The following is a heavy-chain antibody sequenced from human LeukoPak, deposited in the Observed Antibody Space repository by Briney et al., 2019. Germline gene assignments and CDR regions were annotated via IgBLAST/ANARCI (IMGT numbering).Heavy chain of an antibody. Sequence: GGSLTLSCAASGFPFRSYDFHWVRQAAGKDGGWVSGIGTAGDSYNPGSVNGRFTISRENAKNSLYLQMNSLRAGDTAVYYCARGSSLGFDPWGQGTLVTVSS. CDR1: GFPFRSYD. V-gene: IGHV3-13*04. J-gene: IGHJ5*02. CDR3: ARGSSLGFDP. CDR2: IGTAGDS.